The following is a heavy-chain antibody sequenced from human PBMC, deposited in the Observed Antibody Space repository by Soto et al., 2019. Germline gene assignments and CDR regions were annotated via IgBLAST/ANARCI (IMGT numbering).Heavy chain of an antibody. D-gene: IGHD4-17*01. J-gene: IGHJ3*02. CDR2: IYHSGST. CDR1: SGSISSSNW. V-gene: IGHV4-4*02. CDR3: GRGVSRPKTWCDYKGHAFDI. Sequence: QVQLQESGPGLVKPSGTLSLTCAVSSGSISSSNWWSWVRQPPGKGLEWIGEIYHSGSTNYNPSLKSRVTKSVDKSKNQFSLKLSSVTAADTAVYYCGRGVSRPKTWCDYKGHAFDIWGQGTMVTVSS.